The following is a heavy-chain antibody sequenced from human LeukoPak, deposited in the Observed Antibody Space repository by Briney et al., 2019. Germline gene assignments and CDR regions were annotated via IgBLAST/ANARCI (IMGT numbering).Heavy chain of an antibody. J-gene: IGHJ3*02. CDR3: IRLWFGEFI. Sequence: GGSLRLSCAASGFTFSNYAMSWVRQAPGKGLEWVSVISGLGGSTYYADSVKGRFAISRDNSKSTLWLQMNSLKTEDTAVYYCIRLWFGEFIWGQGTMVTVSS. CDR2: ISGLGGST. D-gene: IGHD3-10*01. CDR1: GFTFSNYA. V-gene: IGHV3-23*01.